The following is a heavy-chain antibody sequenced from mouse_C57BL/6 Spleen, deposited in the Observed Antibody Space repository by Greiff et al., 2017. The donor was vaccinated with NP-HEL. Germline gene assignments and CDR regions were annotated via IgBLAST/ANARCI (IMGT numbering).Heavy chain of an antibody. CDR1: GFTFSDYY. J-gene: IGHJ4*01. CDR3: ARREVTTGEYYAMDY. Sequence: EVKLMESGGGLVQPGGSLKLSCAASGFTFSDYYMYWVRQTPEKRLEWVAYISNGGGSTYYPDTVKGRFTISRDNAKNTLYLQMSRLKSEDTAMYYCARREVTTGEYYAMDYWGQGTSVTVSS. CDR2: ISNGGGST. D-gene: IGHD2-2*01. V-gene: IGHV5-12*01.